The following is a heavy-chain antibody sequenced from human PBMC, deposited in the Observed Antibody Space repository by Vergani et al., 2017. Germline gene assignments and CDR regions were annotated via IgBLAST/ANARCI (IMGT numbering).Heavy chain of an antibody. V-gene: IGHV4-38-2*01. D-gene: IGHD4/OR15-4a*01. CDR1: GYSISSGYY. CDR2: IHHSGST. J-gene: IGHJ3*01. Sequence: QVQLQESGPGLVKPSETLSLTCAVSGYSISSGYYWGWIRQPPGKGLEWIGSIHHSGSTYYNPSLKSRVTISVDTSKNQFSLKLTSVTAADTAVYYCARSRAEPGMRHGASDLWGQGTMVTVSS. CDR3: ARSRAEPGMRHGASDL.